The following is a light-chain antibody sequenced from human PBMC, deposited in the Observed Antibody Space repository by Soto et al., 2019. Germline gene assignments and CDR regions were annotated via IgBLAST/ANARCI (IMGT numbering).Light chain of an antibody. CDR1: TGAVTSGHY. J-gene: IGLJ3*02. CDR3: LLYYAGVQV. CDR2: STS. V-gene: IGLV7-43*01. Sequence: QAVVTQEPSLTVSPGGTVTLTCASSTGAVTSGHYANWIQQRPGQTPRALIHSTSTKHSWTPARISCSLVGDKAALTLSGVRPEDEADYYCLLYYAGVQVVGGGTKLTVL.